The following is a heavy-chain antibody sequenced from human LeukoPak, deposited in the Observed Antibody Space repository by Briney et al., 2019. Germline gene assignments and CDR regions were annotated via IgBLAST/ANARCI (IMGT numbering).Heavy chain of an antibody. Sequence: SVKVPCKASGGTFSSYAISWVRQAPGQGLEWMGRIIPIFGTANYAQKFQGRVTITTDESTSTAYMELSSLRSEDTAVYYCAREPGHSSAWYYFDYWGQGTLVTVSS. V-gene: IGHV1-69*05. CDR3: AREPGHSSAWYYFDY. J-gene: IGHJ4*02. CDR2: IIPIFGTA. D-gene: IGHD6-19*01. CDR1: GGTFSSYA.